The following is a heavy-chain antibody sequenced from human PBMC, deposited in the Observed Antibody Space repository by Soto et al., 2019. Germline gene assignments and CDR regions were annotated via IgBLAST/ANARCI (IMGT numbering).Heavy chain of an antibody. CDR3: ARGPTESSGGYYYGMDV. D-gene: IGHD1-26*01. V-gene: IGHV1-69*01. CDR1: GGTFSSYA. CDR2: IIPIFGTA. Sequence: QLQLVQSGAEVKKPGSSVKVSCKASGGTFSSYAISWVRQAPGQGLEWMGGIIPIFGTANYAQKFQGRVTITADESTSTAYMELSSLRSEDTAVYYCARGPTESSGGYYYGMDVWGQGTTVTVSS. J-gene: IGHJ6*02.